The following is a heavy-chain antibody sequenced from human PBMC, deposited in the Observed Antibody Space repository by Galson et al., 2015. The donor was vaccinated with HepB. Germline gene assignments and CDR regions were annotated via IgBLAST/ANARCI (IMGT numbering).Heavy chain of an antibody. CDR2: ISNSGGST. V-gene: IGHV3-23*01. Sequence: SLRLSCAASGFTFSTYAMYWVRQAPGKGLEWVSSISNSGGSTYYADSVKGRFTISRDNSKNTLYLQMNSLRVEDTAVFYCAKAACTSTTCYSNVWGQGSLVTVSS. D-gene: IGHD2/OR15-2a*01. CDR1: GFTFSTYA. J-gene: IGHJ4*02. CDR3: AKAACTSTTCYSNV.